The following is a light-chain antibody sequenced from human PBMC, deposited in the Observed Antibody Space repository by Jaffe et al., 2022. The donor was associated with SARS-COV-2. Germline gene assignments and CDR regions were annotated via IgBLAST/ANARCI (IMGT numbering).Light chain of an antibody. CDR3: CSYTAINTYV. CDR1: SSDVGGYNY. V-gene: IGLV2-14*03. J-gene: IGLJ1*01. Sequence: QSALTQPASMSGSPGQSITISCTGTSSDVGGYNYVSWYQQHPGKAPRLMIYDVTNRPSGVSNRFSGSKSGNTASLTISGLRAEDEADYYCCSYTAINTYVFGAGTRVTVL. CDR2: DVT.